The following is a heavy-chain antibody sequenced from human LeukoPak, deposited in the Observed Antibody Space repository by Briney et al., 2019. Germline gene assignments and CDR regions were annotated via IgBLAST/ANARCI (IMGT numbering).Heavy chain of an antibody. CDR2: ISGSGDST. CDR3: AKGITGPGNNWFDP. Sequence: PGGSLRLSCAASGFTFSSYAMHWVRQAPGKGLEWVSAISGSGDSTYYADSVKGRFTISRDNSKNALYLQMNSLRAEDTAVYYCAKGITGPGNNWFDPWGQGTLVTVSS. CDR1: GFTFSSYA. J-gene: IGHJ5*02. V-gene: IGHV3-23*01. D-gene: IGHD2-2*01.